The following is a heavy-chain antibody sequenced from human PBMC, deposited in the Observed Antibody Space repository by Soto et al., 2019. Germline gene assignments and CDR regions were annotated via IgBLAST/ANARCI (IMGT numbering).Heavy chain of an antibody. CDR2: IYHSGST. Sequence: SETLSLTCAVSGGSISSGAYSWSWIRQPPGKGLEWVGYIYHSGSTYYNPSLKSRVTISVDRSKNRFSLNLNSVTAADTAVYYCARHNYGSGSTYFDYWGQGTLVTVSS. J-gene: IGHJ4*02. CDR1: GGSISSGAYS. CDR3: ARHNYGSGSTYFDY. V-gene: IGHV4-30-2*01. D-gene: IGHD3-10*01.